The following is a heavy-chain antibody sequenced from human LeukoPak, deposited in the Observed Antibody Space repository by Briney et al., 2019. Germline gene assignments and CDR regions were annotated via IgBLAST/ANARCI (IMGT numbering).Heavy chain of an antibody. CDR2: ISTYNGNT. D-gene: IGHD3-9*01. V-gene: IGHV1-18*01. Sequence: VASVKVSCKASAYTFNSYGISWVRQAPGQGLQWMGWISTYNGNTNYAQKLQGRVTMTTDTSTSTAYMELRSLRSDDTAVYYCAREANYDVLTGVWGDWFDPWGQGTLVTVSS. J-gene: IGHJ5*02. CDR1: AYTFNSYG. CDR3: AREANYDVLTGVWGDWFDP.